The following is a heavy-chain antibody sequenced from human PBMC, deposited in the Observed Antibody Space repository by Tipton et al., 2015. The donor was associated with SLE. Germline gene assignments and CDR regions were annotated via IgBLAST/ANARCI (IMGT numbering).Heavy chain of an antibody. CDR2: INPNSGGT. CDR3: ARAAVVAATPVLLDY. CDR1: GYTFTGYY. D-gene: IGHD2-15*01. J-gene: IGHJ4*02. V-gene: IGHV1-2*02. Sequence: QSGAEVKKPGASVKVSSKASGYTFTGYYMHWVRQAPGQGLEWMGWINPNSGGTNYAQKFQGRVTMTRDTSISTAYMELSRLRSDDTAVYYCARAAVVAATPVLLDYWGQGTLVTVSS.